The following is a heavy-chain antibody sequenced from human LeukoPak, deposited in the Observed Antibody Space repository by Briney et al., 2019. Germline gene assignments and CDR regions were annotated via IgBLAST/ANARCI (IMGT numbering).Heavy chain of an antibody. J-gene: IGHJ4*02. CDR1: GGSISSGSYY. Sequence: SQTLSLTCTVSGGSISSGSYYWSWIRQPAGKGLEWIGRIYTSGSTSYSPSLKSRVTISLDTSKNQFSLRLSSVTAADTAVYYCARGGELLNYLGQGTLVTVSS. CDR2: IYTSGST. V-gene: IGHV4-61*02. D-gene: IGHD1-7*01. CDR3: ARGGELLNY.